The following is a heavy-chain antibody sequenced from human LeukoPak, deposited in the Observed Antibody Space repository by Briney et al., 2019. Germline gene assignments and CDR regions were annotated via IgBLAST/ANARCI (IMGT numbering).Heavy chain of an antibody. Sequence: KAGGSLRLSCAASGFTFSSFSMNWVRQAPGKRLEWVSSISSSSSYMYYADSVKGRFTISRDNAKNSLYLQMNSLRAEDTAVYYCARGGSGNWNAPFDYWGQGTLVTVSS. CDR3: ARGGSGNWNAPFDY. J-gene: IGHJ4*02. D-gene: IGHD1-1*01. CDR1: GFTFSSFS. V-gene: IGHV3-21*01. CDR2: ISSSSSYM.